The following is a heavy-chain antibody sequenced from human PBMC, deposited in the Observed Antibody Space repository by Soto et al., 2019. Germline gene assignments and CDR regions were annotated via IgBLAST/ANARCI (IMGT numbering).Heavy chain of an antibody. V-gene: IGHV3-23*01. Sequence: GGSLRLSCAASGFTFSNYALTWVRQAPVKGLECVSTISGIFYSTYYADAVKGGFTICRDNSRKTLYLQMDSLRAEDTAVYYCAKDKGSSWYEIDYWGQGTLVTVSS. D-gene: IGHD6-13*01. CDR2: ISGIFYST. J-gene: IGHJ4*02. CDR3: AKDKGSSWYEIDY. CDR1: GFTFSNYA.